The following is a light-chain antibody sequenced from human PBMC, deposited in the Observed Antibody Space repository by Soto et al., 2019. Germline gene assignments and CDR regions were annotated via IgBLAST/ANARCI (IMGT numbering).Light chain of an antibody. CDR2: SAS. V-gene: IGKV4-1*01. CDR3: QQYYSTPWT. J-gene: IGKJ1*01. Sequence: DIVMTQSPDSLAVSLGERVTINCKSSQSVLYSSNNKNYLAWYQQKPGQPPKLLIYSASTRESGVPDRFSGSGSGTDFTLTISSLQAEDVAVYYCQQYYSTPWTFGQGTKVEIK. CDR1: QSVLYSSNNKNY.